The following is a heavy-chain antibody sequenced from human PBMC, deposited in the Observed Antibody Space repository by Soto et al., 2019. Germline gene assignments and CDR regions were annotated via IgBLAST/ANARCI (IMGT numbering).Heavy chain of an antibody. V-gene: IGHV3-11*01. D-gene: IGHD3-9*01. CDR3: AGGLILTGYYLPLYYFDY. J-gene: IGHJ4*02. Sequence: QVQLVESGGGLVKPGGSLRLSCAAAGFTFSDYYMSWIRHAPGKGLEWVSYISSSGSTIYYADSVKGRFTISRDNAKNSLYLQMNSLRAEDTAVYYCAGGLILTGYYLPLYYFDYWGQGTLVTVSS. CDR2: ISSSGSTI. CDR1: GFTFSDYY.